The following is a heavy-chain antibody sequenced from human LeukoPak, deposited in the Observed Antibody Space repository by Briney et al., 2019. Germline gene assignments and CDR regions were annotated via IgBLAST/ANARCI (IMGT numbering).Heavy chain of an antibody. Sequence: GGSLRLSCAASGFTVSSNYMSWVRQAPVKGLGWVANIKQDGSEKYYVDSVKGRFTISRDNAKNSLYLQMNSLRAEDTAVYYCARVTAAAGYYFDYWGQGTLVTVSS. CDR3: ARVTAAAGYYFDY. D-gene: IGHD6-13*01. CDR1: GFTVSSNY. CDR2: IKQDGSEK. J-gene: IGHJ4*02. V-gene: IGHV3-7*01.